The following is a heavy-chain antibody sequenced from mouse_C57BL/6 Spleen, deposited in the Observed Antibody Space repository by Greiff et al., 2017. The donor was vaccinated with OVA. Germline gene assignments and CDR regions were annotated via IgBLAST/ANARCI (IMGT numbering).Heavy chain of an antibody. V-gene: IGHV14-4*01. CDR3: TTDGYYPFAY. CDR1: GFNIKDDY. CDR2: IDPENGDT. D-gene: IGHD2-3*01. Sequence: VQLQQSGAELVRPGASVKLSCTASGFNIKDDYMHWVKQRPEQGLEWIGWIDPENGDTEYASKFQGKATITADTSSNTAYLQLSSLTSEDTAVYYCTTDGYYPFAYWGQGTLVTVSA. J-gene: IGHJ3*01.